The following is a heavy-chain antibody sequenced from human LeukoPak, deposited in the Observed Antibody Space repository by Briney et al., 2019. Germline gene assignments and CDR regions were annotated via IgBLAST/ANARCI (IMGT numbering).Heavy chain of an antibody. Sequence: GGSLRLSCTASGFTFSDHYMSWFRLPPGKGLEWLSYITSSGSITDYADSVKGRFTISRDNAKNTMFLQMNSLRPEDTAVYYCARDPDYGDPEWGQGTLVTVSS. V-gene: IGHV3-11*01. J-gene: IGHJ4*02. CDR3: ARDPDYGDPE. D-gene: IGHD4-17*01. CDR1: GFTFSDHY. CDR2: ITSSGSIT.